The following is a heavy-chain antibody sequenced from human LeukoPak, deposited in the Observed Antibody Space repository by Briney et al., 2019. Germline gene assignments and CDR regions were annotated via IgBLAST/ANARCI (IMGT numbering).Heavy chain of an antibody. CDR3: ARVTGGYCSSTSCQMAYYFDY. CDR1: GGSISSYY. Sequence: SETLSLTCTVSGGSISSYYWSWIRQPAGKGLEWIGRIYTSGSTNYNPSLKSRVTISVDTSKNQFSLKLSSVTAADTAVYYCARVTGGYCSSTSCQMAYYFDYWGQGTLVTVSS. CDR2: IYTSGST. D-gene: IGHD2-2*01. J-gene: IGHJ4*02. V-gene: IGHV4-4*07.